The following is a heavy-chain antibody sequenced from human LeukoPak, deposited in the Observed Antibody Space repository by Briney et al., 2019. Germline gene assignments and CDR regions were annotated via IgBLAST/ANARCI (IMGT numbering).Heavy chain of an antibody. J-gene: IGHJ4*02. D-gene: IGHD1-26*01. CDR2: IIPIFGTA. CDR3: ASSHSGSYGY. V-gene: IGHV1-69*05. CDR1: GGTFSSYA. Sequence: ASVKVSCKASGGTFSSYAISWVRQAPGQGLEWMGGIIPIFGTANYAQKFQGRVTMTRDMSTSTVYMELSSLRSEDTAVYYCASSHSGSYGYWGQGTLVTVSS.